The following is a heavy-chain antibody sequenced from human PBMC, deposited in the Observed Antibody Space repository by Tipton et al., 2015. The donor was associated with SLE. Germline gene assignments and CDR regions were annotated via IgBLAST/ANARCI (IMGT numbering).Heavy chain of an antibody. CDR3: ARALEQWLVRGFDY. CDR2: IKQDGSEK. V-gene: IGHV3-7*05. J-gene: IGHJ4*02. CDR1: GFTFSNYW. Sequence: GSLRLSCAASGFTFSNYWMSWVRQAPGKGLEWVANIKQDGSEKFYVDSVKGRFTISRDNAKNSLYLQMNSLRAEDTAVYYCARALEQWLVRGFDYWGQGTLVTVSS. D-gene: IGHD6-19*01.